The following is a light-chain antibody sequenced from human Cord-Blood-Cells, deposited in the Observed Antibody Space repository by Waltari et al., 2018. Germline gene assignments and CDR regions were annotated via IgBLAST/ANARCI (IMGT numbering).Light chain of an antibody. CDR2: WAS. J-gene: IGKJ1*01. Sequence: DIVMTQSPDSLAVSLGERATINCKSNQSVLYSSNNKNYVAWYQEKPGQPPKLLIYWASTRESGVPDRFSGSGSGTDFTLTISSLQAEDVAVYYCQQYYSTPPWTFGQGTKVEIK. V-gene: IGKV4-1*01. CDR1: QSVLYSSNNKNY. CDR3: QQYYSTPPWT.